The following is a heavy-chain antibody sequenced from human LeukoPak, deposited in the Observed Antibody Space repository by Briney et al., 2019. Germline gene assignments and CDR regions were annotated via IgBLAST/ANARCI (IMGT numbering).Heavy chain of an antibody. CDR2: IWYDGSNK. Sequence: GGSLRLSCAASGFTFSSYGMHWVRQAPGKGLEWVAVIWYDGSNKYYADSVKGRLTIARDNSKNTLYLQMNSLRAEDTAVYYCARDGITYYDFWSGYSPYYYYYMDVWGKGTTVIVSS. D-gene: IGHD3-3*01. CDR3: ARDGITYYDFWSGYSPYYYYYMDV. CDR1: GFTFSSYG. J-gene: IGHJ6*03. V-gene: IGHV3-33*01.